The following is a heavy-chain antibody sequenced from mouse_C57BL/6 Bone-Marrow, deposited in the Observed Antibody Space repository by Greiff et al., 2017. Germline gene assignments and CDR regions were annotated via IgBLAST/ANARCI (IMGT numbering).Heavy chain of an antibody. CDR2: IYPRDGST. Sequence: QVHVKQSGPELVKPGASVKLSCKASGYTFTSYDLNWVKQRPGQGLEWIGWIYPRDGSTKYNEKFKGKATLTVDTSSSTAYMELHSLTSEDSAVYFCARRGYDYDDYWGQGTTLTVSS. J-gene: IGHJ2*01. V-gene: IGHV1-85*01. D-gene: IGHD2-4*01. CDR3: ARRGYDYDDY. CDR1: GYTFTSYD.